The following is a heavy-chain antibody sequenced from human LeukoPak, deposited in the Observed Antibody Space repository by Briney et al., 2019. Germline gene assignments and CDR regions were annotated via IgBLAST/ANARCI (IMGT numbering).Heavy chain of an antibody. Sequence: PSETLSLTCTVSGGSISTYSWSWIRKPPGKGLERIGYIYHSGSTNYNPSLKSRVPITVDPSKNQFSLKLSSVTAADTAVYYCARGGGYASPIGYWGQGALVTVSS. J-gene: IGHJ4*02. CDR1: GGSISTYS. V-gene: IGHV4-59*01. D-gene: IGHD5-12*01. CDR3: ARGGGYASPIGY. CDR2: IYHSGST.